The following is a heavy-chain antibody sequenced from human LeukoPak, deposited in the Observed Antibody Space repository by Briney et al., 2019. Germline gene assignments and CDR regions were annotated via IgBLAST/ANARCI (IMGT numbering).Heavy chain of an antibody. D-gene: IGHD6-13*01. CDR1: GYTFTTYW. CDR3: VTHGLGSSRFGFDN. CDR2: IYPGDSDP. V-gene: IGHV5-51*01. Sequence: GESLQFSSKGAGYTFTTYWIGWVRQMPGKGLEWMGIIYPGDSDPRYSPSFQGQVTISADPSISTAYLQWSSLKASDSAMYYCVTHGLGSSRFGFDNWGQGTLVTVSS. J-gene: IGHJ4*02.